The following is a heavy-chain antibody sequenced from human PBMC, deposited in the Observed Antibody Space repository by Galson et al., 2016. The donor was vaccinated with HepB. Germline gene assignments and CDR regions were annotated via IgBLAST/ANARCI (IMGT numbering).Heavy chain of an antibody. V-gene: IGHV3-21*01. J-gene: IGHJ3*02. D-gene: IGHD2-2*01. Sequence: SLRLSCAASGFTFSSYNMNWVRQAPGKGLEWVSSISSSSTYIYYADSVKGRFTISRDNAKNSLYLQMNSLRAEDTAVYYCARSLVRRPAAMMENDAFDIWGQGTQVTVSS. CDR1: GFTFSSYN. CDR3: ARSLVRRPAAMMENDAFDI. CDR2: ISSSSTYI.